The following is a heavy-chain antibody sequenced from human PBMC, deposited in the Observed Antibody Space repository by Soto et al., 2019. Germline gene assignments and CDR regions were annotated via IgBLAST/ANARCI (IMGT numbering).Heavy chain of an antibody. CDR2: IYWDDDK. Sequence: QITLKESGPTLVNPTQPLTLTCTFSGFSLTTRGVAVGWVRQPPGKALEWLAVIYWDDDKRHNPSLKNRLTITKDTSRNQVVLTLTNMDPLDTATYFCAHGDGSLGRDWFDPWGQGTLVTVSS. D-gene: IGHD3-10*01. CDR3: AHGDGSLGRDWFDP. J-gene: IGHJ5*02. V-gene: IGHV2-5*02. CDR1: GFSLTTRGVA.